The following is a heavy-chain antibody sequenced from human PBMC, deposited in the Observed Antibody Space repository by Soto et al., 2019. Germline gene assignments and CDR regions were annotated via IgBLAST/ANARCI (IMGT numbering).Heavy chain of an antibody. CDR3: ARDPQSHKKKKVPRENLFDL. Sequence: GASVKVSCKASGYTFTSYAMDWVRQAPGQRLEWMGWINAGNGNTKYSQKFQGRVTITRDTSASTAYMELSSLRSEDTAVYYCARDPQSHKKKKVPRENLFDLRGQRTLVIVSS. CDR1: GYTFTSYA. CDR2: INAGNGNT. J-gene: IGHJ5*02. V-gene: IGHV1-3*01.